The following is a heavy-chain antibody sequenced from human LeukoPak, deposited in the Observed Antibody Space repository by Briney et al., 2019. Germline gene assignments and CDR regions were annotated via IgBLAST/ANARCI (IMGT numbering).Heavy chain of an antibody. D-gene: IGHD1-26*01. J-gene: IGHJ4*02. CDR3: ARETYSGNQRGFDY. V-gene: IGHV4-30-4*01. Sequence: SETLSLTCTVSGGSVSNSDYYWSWIRQPPGTGLEWIWYIYYSGSTRYNPSLKSRATISVDMSKNQFSLKLRSVTAADTAVYYCARETYSGNQRGFDYWGQGTLVTVSS. CDR2: IYYSGST. CDR1: GGSVSNSDYY.